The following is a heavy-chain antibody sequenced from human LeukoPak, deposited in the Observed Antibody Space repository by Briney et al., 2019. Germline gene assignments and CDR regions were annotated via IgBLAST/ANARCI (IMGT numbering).Heavy chain of an antibody. V-gene: IGHV3-15*01. D-gene: IGHD1-26*01. J-gene: IGHJ4*02. CDR3: TTVAGELPFIDS. CDR2: ITIKTDGERT. Sequence: KPGGSLRLSCAASGFTFSNAWMSWVRQAPGKGLEWVARITIKTDGERTDYAAAVKGRFTISRDDSKNTLYLQMNSLKTEDTALYYCTTVAGELPFIDSWGQGTRVTVSS. CDR1: GFTFSNAW.